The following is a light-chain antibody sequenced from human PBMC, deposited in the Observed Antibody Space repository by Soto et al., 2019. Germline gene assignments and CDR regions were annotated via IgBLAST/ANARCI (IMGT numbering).Light chain of an antibody. CDR3: QQYGST. CDR2: GAS. Sequence: VVLTQSPGTLSLSPGDRASLSCRASQSVRSRYLAWYQQKPGQAPRLLIYGASSRATGIPDRFSGSGSGTDFTLTISRLEPEDFAVYYCQQYGSTFGQGTRLEIK. J-gene: IGKJ5*01. CDR1: QSVRSRY. V-gene: IGKV3-20*01.